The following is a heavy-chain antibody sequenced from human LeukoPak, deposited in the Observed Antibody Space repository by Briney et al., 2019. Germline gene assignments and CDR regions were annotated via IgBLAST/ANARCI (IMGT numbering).Heavy chain of an antibody. V-gene: IGHV3-48*02. Sequence: GGSLRLSCAASGFIFNQYPMNWVRQAPGKGLEWLSNIRVEGNPVYYADSVKGRFTISRDNAKNSLYLQMNSLTDEDTAMYFCATDLSYAFDFWGQGTVVTVSS. CDR2: IRVEGNPV. CDR3: ATDLSYAFDF. J-gene: IGHJ3*01. CDR1: GFIFNQYP.